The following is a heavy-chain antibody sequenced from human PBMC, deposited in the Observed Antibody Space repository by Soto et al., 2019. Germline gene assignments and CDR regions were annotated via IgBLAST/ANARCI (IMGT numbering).Heavy chain of an antibody. Sequence: ESRGGVVQPGTSLRLSCVGSGFTFRSYVIHWVRQAPGKGLEWVALTSYDGSNKYYDDTVKGRFTITRDNSRNTVDLQMDTLRLEDTAPYYCTRWGTTAGLDVWGQGTLAYVSS. D-gene: IGHD3-16*01. V-gene: IGHV3-30*19. J-gene: IGHJ4*02. CDR1: GFTFRSYV. CDR2: TSYDGSNK. CDR3: TRWGTTAGLDV.